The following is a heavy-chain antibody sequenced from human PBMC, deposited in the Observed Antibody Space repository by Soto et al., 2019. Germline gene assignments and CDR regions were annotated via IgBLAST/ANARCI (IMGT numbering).Heavy chain of an antibody. CDR3: ARGPNTGGYDF. D-gene: IGHD1-1*01. Sequence: QVQMVQSGAEVKTSGASVKVSCKASGYTFIYYYINWLRQAPGQGLEWMGWVIPDSGGTNYAQKFRGRVTMTRDTSVSTVYMELSRLRSDDTAVYYCARGPNTGGYDFWGQGTLVTVSS. CDR2: VIPDSGGT. CDR1: GYTFIYYY. V-gene: IGHV1-2*02. J-gene: IGHJ4*02.